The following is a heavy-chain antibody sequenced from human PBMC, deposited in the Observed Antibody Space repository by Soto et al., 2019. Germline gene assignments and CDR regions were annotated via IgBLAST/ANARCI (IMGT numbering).Heavy chain of an antibody. V-gene: IGHV4-4*07. J-gene: IGHJ6*02. CDR1: GDSVSSYY. Sequence: SETLSLTCTVSGDSVSSYYWSWIRQPAGRGLEWIGRIYISGSTDYNPSLKGRVSMSVDRSKNQFSLKLTSVTAADTAVYYCVRDCSGGGCYSDYGMDVWGQGTTVTVS. D-gene: IGHD2-15*01. CDR3: VRDCSGGGCYSDYGMDV. CDR2: IYISGST.